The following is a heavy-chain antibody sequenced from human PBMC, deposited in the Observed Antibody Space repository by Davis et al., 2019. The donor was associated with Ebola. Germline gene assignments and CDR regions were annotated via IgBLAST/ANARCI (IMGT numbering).Heavy chain of an antibody. CDR3: ARGRSVSDY. V-gene: IGHV7-4-1*02. J-gene: IGHJ4*02. CDR1: GYTFTNYY. Sequence: AASVKVSCKASGYTFTNYYMHWARQAPGQGLEWMGWINTNTGNPTYAQGFTGRFVFSLDTSVSTAYLQISSLKAEDTAVYYCARGRSVSDYWGQGTLVTVSS. D-gene: IGHD3-3*01. CDR2: INTNTGNP.